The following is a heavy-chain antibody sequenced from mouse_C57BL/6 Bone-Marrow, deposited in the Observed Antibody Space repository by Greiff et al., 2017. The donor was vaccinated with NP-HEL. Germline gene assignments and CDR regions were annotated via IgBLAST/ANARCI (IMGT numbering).Heavy chain of an antibody. V-gene: IGHV7-4*01. CDR1: GFTFTDYY. Sequence: EVMLVESGGGLVQPGASLRLSCAASGFTFTDYYMSWVRQLPGKAPEWLALIRNKANGYTTEYTASVKGRFTISRDNSQNILYLQMNTLRAEDSATYYCVKGPFYGSYAMDYWGQGTSVTVSS. D-gene: IGHD1-1*01. J-gene: IGHJ4*01. CDR2: IRNKANGYTT. CDR3: VKGPFYGSYAMDY.